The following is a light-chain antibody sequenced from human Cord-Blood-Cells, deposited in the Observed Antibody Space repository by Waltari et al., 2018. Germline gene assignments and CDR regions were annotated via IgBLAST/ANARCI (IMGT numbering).Light chain of an antibody. Sequence: EIVLTPSSAILFLSPRARSTLTCRASQSVSSYLAWYQQIPGQAPRLLIYDASNRATGIPARFSGSGSGTDFTLTISSLEPEDFAVYDCQQRSNWPRTLGQVTKLEIK. CDR2: DAS. CDR3: QQRSNWPRT. V-gene: IGKV3-11*01. CDR1: QSVSSY. J-gene: IGKJ2*01.